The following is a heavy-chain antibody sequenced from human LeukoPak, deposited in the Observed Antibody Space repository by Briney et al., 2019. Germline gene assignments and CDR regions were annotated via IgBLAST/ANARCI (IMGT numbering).Heavy chain of an antibody. CDR3: AKDHCGGDRYSIGIDY. CDR2: ISYDGSNK. V-gene: IGHV3-30*18. CDR1: GFTFSSYG. J-gene: IGHJ4*02. Sequence: GGSLRLSCAASGFTFSSYGMHWVRQAPGKGLEWVAVISYDGSNKYYADSVKGRFTISRDNSKNTLYLQMNSLRAEDTAVYYCAKDHCGGDRYSIGIDYWGQGTLVTVSS. D-gene: IGHD2-21*02.